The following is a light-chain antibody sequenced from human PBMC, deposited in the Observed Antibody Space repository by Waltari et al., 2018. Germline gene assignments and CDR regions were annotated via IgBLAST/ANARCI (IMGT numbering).Light chain of an antibody. Sequence: EIVLTQSPATLSLSPGERASLSCRASQSVDTYLAWYQQKPGQAPRLLIYDASNRATGIPARFSGSGSGTDFILTISSLEPEDFAVYYCRQRSNWVTFGGGTKVEIK. CDR1: QSVDTY. CDR2: DAS. V-gene: IGKV3-11*01. CDR3: RQRSNWVT. J-gene: IGKJ4*01.